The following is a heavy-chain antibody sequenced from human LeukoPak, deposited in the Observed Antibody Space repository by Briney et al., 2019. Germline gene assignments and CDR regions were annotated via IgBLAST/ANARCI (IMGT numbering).Heavy chain of an antibody. CDR3: ASGGSYGGFECY. CDR1: GGSIKNSSYY. V-gene: IGHV4-39*01. CDR2: IYYSGST. D-gene: IGHD1-26*01. J-gene: IGHJ4*02. Sequence: PSETLSLTCTVSGGSIKNSSYYWSWIRQPPGKGLEWIGSIYYSGSTYYNPSLKSRVTISVDTSKNQLSLKLGSVTAADTAVYYCASGGSYGGFECYWGQGTLVTVSS.